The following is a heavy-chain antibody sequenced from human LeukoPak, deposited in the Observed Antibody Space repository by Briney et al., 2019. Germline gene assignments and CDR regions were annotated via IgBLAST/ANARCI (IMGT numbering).Heavy chain of an antibody. CDR3: ARVNYDSSGSWFDP. CDR1: GGSISSGGYS. Sequence: DPSETLSLTCAVSGGSISSGGYSWSWIRQPPGKGLEWIGYIYHSGSTYNNPSVKSPVTISVDRSKNQFSLTLISVTAADTAVYYCARVNYDSSGSWFDPWGQGTLVTVSS. J-gene: IGHJ5*02. D-gene: IGHD3-22*01. CDR2: IYHSGST. V-gene: IGHV4-30-2*01.